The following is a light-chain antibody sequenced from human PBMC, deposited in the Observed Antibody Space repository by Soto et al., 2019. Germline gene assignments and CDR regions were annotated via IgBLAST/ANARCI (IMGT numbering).Light chain of an antibody. CDR2: AAS. J-gene: IGKJ4*01. Sequence: EIVLTQSPATLSFSPGERSTLSCRSSQSVSSYLAWYQQKPGQAPRLLIYAASTRATGIPDRFSGSGSATDFTLTISRLEPEDFAVYYCQQYGTSPPLTFGGGTKVDIK. CDR1: QSVSSY. V-gene: IGKV3-20*01. CDR3: QQYGTSPPLT.